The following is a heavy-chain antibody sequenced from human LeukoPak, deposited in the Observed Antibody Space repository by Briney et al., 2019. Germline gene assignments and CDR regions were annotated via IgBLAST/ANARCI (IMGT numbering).Heavy chain of an antibody. CDR2: INWNGGST. D-gene: IGHD3-22*01. Sequence: GGSLRLSCAASGFTFDDYGMSWVRQAPGKGLEWVSGINWNGGSTGYADSVKGRFTISRDNAKNSLYLQMNSLRAEDTALYYCARLRHSSPKQNWFDPWGQGTLVTVSS. V-gene: IGHV3-20*04. J-gene: IGHJ5*02. CDR3: ARLRHSSPKQNWFDP. CDR1: GFTFDDYG.